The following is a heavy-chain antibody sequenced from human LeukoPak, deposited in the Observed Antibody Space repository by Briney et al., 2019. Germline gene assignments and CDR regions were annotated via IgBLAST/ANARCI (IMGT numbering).Heavy chain of an antibody. J-gene: IGHJ3*02. CDR3: ARARGGVTATIDDAFDI. Sequence: PSETLSLTCAVYGVSFSGYYWSRVRQPPGKGLEGVGEINYSGSTNYNPSLKSRVTISVDTSKNQFSLKLSSVTAADTAVYYCARARGGVTATIDDAFDIWGQGTMVTVSS. D-gene: IGHD2-21*02. CDR2: INYSGST. V-gene: IGHV4-34*01. CDR1: GVSFSGYY.